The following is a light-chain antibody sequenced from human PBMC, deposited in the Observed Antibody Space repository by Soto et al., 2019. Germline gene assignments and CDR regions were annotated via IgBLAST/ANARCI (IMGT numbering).Light chain of an antibody. Sequence: ILLTQSPSSLSASVGHRVTITCRASQGIDTSLAWYQQKKGKAPKLLIYAASNFQSGVPSRFSGSGSGTHFNLTISSLQTEDFATYYCQQLHGYPITFGQGTRLEIK. V-gene: IGKV1-9*01. CDR1: QGIDTS. CDR3: QQLHGYPIT. J-gene: IGKJ5*01. CDR2: AAS.